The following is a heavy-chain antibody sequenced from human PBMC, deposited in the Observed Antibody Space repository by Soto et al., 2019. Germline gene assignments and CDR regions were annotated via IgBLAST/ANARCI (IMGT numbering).Heavy chain of an antibody. V-gene: IGHV4-59*01. CDR2: IYNSGRT. J-gene: IGHJ4*02. CDR1: GASITTYY. Sequence: SETLSLTCTVSGASITTYYWSWIRQPPGKGLEWIGHIYNSGRTNYNPSLKSRVTISVDTSKNQFSLKLSSATTADTAVHCCASDRDFRYDYWGRGTQVIAAS. CDR3: ASDRDFRYDY.